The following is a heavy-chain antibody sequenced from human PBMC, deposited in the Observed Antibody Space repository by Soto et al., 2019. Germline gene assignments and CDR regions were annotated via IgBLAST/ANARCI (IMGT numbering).Heavy chain of an antibody. J-gene: IGHJ4*02. D-gene: IGHD3-10*01. CDR3: AKSTWNTLVRFES. CDR1: GFTFNHYA. V-gene: IGHV3-23*01. CDR2: IGGGGANT. Sequence: PGGSLRLSCVASGFTFNHYAMGWVRRAPGKGLEWVSTIGGGGANTYHADYVQGRFTISRDNSKNTLFLQMDSLRAEDTATYYCAKSTWNTLVRFESWGQGTLVTVSS.